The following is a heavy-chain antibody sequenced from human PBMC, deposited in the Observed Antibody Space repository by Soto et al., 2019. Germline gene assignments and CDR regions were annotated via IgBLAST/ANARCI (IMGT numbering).Heavy chain of an antibody. J-gene: IGHJ4*02. Sequence: QVHLVQSGVEVKKPGASVKVSCKASGYSFSTYGISWVRQAPGQGLEWMGWIRGLNGNTNYPQNLQGRVTMTTDTSTSTAYMELRSLGFDDTAMYYCARDLFGEDGAGYFDYWGQGTLVTVSS. CDR2: IRGLNGNT. CDR3: ARDLFGEDGAGYFDY. D-gene: IGHD2-21*01. V-gene: IGHV1-18*01. CDR1: GYSFSTYG.